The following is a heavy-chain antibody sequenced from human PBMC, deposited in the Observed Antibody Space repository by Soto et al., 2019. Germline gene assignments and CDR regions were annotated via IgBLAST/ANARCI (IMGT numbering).Heavy chain of an antibody. CDR3: ARIGVERPIDY. Sequence: QVQLQQWGAGLLKPSETLSLTCAVYGGSFSGYYWSWIRQPPGKGLEWIREINHSGSTNYNPSLKSRVTISVDTSKNQFSLKLSSVTAADTAVYYCARIGVERPIDYWGQGTLVTVSS. CDR2: INHSGST. D-gene: IGHD3-10*01. V-gene: IGHV4-34*01. J-gene: IGHJ4*02. CDR1: GGSFSGYY.